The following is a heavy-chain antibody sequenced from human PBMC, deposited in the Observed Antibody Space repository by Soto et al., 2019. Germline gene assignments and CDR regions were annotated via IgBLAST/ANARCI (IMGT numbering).Heavy chain of an antibody. J-gene: IGHJ4*02. Sequence: EVQLVESGGGLIEPGGSLRLSCAASGFIFSKSRMNWVRQAPGQGLEWVGRIKSESDGGATYYAAPVQGRFTISRDDSENTLYLQMDSLKMEDTAVYYCTADSRQLLGGVWFDYWGQGILVTVSS. V-gene: IGHV3-15*07. CDR2: IKSESDGGAT. CDR1: GFIFSKSR. D-gene: IGHD6-6*01. CDR3: TADSRQLLGGVWFDY.